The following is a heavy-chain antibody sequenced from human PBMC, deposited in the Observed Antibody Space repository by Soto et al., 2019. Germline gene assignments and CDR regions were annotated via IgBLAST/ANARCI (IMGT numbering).Heavy chain of an antibody. D-gene: IGHD6-13*01. J-gene: IGHJ4*02. Sequence: QVQLVESGGGVVQPGRSLRLSCAASGFTFSSYAMHWVRQAPGKGLEWVAVISYDGSNKYYADSVKGRFTISRDNSKNTLYLQMNSLRAEDTAVYYCARDRSVVAAAVTHLDYWGQGTLVTVSS. V-gene: IGHV3-30-3*01. CDR2: ISYDGSNK. CDR3: ARDRSVVAAAVTHLDY. CDR1: GFTFSSYA.